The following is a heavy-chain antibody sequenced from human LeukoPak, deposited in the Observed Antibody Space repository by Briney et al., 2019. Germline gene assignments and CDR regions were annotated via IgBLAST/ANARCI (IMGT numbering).Heavy chain of an antibody. J-gene: IGHJ3*02. Sequence: SETLSLTCTVSGGSVSSYYWSWIRQPPGKGLEWIGYMYYSGSTNYNPSLKSRVTISIDTSKNQFSLKLSSVTAADTAVYYCARGFGELYYYDSSGYYRVGAFDIWGQGTMVTVSS. CDR1: GGSVSSYY. CDR3: ARGFGELYYYDSSGYYRVGAFDI. D-gene: IGHD3-22*01. CDR2: MYYSGST. V-gene: IGHV4-59*02.